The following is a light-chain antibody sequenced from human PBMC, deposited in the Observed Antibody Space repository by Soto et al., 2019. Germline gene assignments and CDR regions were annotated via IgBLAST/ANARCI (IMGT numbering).Light chain of an antibody. CDR3: LQDYSPLRA. CDR1: QSIASF. Sequence: DIQMTQSPSSLSASIGDTVTITCRASQSIASFLNWLQLKPGKAPKRLISDTSTLQSGVPSRFSGGGSGTEFTLTIRSLQPEDSALYDCLQDYSPLRAFGAGTRVEIK. CDR2: DTS. J-gene: IGKJ4*01. V-gene: IGKV1-39*01.